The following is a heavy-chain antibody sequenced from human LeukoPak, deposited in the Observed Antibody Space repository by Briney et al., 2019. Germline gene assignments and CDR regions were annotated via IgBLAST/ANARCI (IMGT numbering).Heavy chain of an antibody. J-gene: IGHJ4*02. CDR2: IYSSGST. CDR3: TRLAVAYFDS. V-gene: IGHV3-66*04. Sequence: GGSLSLSCAASGFIVGSNYMAGARKAPGKGLGWVSVIYSSGSTYYPDSVKGRFTISRDESKNTLYLQMNSLRAEDTAVYYCTRLAVAYFDSWGQGTLVTVSS. D-gene: IGHD6-19*01. CDR1: GFIVGSNY.